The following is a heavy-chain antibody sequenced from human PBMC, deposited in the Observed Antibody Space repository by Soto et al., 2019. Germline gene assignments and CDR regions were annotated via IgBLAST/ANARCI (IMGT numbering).Heavy chain of an antibody. CDR3: ARSDMVRGVITYYFDY. V-gene: IGHV5-51*01. D-gene: IGHD3-10*01. Sequence: PGESLKISCKGSGYSFTSYWIGWVRQMPGKGLEWMGIIYPGDSDTRYSPSFQGQVTISADKSISTAYLQWSSLKASDTAMYYCARSDMVRGVITYYFDYWGQGTLVTVSS. J-gene: IGHJ4*02. CDR2: IYPGDSDT. CDR1: GYSFTSYW.